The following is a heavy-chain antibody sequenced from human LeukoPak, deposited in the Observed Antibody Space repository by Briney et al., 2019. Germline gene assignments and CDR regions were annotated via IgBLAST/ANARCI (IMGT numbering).Heavy chain of an antibody. V-gene: IGHV3-23*01. CDR1: GFAFSTSA. J-gene: IGHJ6*03. CDR3: AARSGRPHYYYMDV. D-gene: IGHD5-12*01. Sequence: GGSLRLSCAASGFAFSTSAVSWVRQAPGKGLEWVSALSGSGGSTFYGDSVKGRFTISRDHSKNTLYLQMNSLRAEDTAVYYCAARSGRPHYYYMDVWGKGTTVTVSS. CDR2: LSGSGGST.